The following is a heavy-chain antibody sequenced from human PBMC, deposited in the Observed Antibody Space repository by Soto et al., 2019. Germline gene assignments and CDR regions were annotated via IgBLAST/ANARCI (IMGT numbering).Heavy chain of an antibody. CDR2: INSDGSST. J-gene: IGHJ6*02. D-gene: IGHD1-26*01. Sequence: GGSLGLGCAASGFTVSSYGMHWVRPAPGKGLVWVSRINSDGSSTSYADSVKGRFTISRDNAKNTLYLQMNSLRAEDTAVYYCARDIGYYYYYGMDVWGQGTTVTVSS. V-gene: IGHV3-74*01. CDR3: ARDIGYYYYYGMDV. CDR1: GFTVSSYG.